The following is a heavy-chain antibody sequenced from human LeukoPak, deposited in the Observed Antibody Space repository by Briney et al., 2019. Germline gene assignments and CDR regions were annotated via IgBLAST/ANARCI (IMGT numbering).Heavy chain of an antibody. D-gene: IGHD3-9*01. CDR3: ATSQDLTGSPNYYYYYMDV. CDR2: FDPEDGET. J-gene: IGHJ6*03. Sequence: ASVKVSCKVSGYTLTELSMHWVRQAPGKGLEWMGGFDPEDGETIYAQKFQGRVTMTEDTSTDTAYMELSSLRSEDTAVYYCATSQDLTGSPNYYYYYMDVWGKGTTVTASS. CDR1: GYTLTELS. V-gene: IGHV1-24*01.